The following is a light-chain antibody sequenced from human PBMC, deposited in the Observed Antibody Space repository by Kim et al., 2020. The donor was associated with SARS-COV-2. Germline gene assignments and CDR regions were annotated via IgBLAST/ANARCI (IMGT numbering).Light chain of an antibody. J-gene: IGLJ3*02. CDR3: QAWDSSTAV. CDR2: QDS. Sequence: VSPGQTALITCSGDKLGDKYACWYQQEPGQSPVLVIYQDSKRPSGISGRFSGSNSGNTATLTISGTQAMDEADYYCQAWDSSTAVFGGGTQLTVL. CDR1: KLGDKY. V-gene: IGLV3-1*01.